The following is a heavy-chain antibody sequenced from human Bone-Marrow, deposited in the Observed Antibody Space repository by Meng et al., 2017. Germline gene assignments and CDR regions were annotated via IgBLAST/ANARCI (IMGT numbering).Heavy chain of an antibody. V-gene: IGHV3-30*10. J-gene: IGHJ4*02. D-gene: IGHD4-17*01. Sequence: QVQLVGAGGGVVQPGSALRLSCAASGFTFSSYAMHWVRQAPGKGLEWVAVISHDANYKYYTDSVKGRFTISRDNSNNILYLQMNSLRIEDTTVYYCARESTGRLDYWGQGTLVTVSS. CDR2: ISHDANYK. CDR1: GFTFSSYA. CDR3: ARESTGRLDY.